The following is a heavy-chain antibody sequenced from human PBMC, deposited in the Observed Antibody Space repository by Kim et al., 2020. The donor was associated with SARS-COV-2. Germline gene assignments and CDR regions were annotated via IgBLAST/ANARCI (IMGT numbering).Heavy chain of an antibody. V-gene: IGHV3-30*18. CDR1: GFTFSSYG. D-gene: IGHD3-10*01. CDR3: AKESGSGSYYAWTYYYYGMDV. Sequence: GGSLRLSRAASGFTFSSYGMHWVRQAPGKGLEWVAVISYDGSNKYYADSVKGRFTIARDNSKNTLYLQMNSLRAEATAVYYCAKESGSGSYYAWTYYYYGMDVWGQGTTVTVSS. CDR2: ISYDGSNK. J-gene: IGHJ6*02.